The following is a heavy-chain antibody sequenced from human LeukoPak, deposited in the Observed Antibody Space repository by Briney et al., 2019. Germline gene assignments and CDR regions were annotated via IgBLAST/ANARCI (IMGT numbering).Heavy chain of an antibody. CDR2: ISGSGGST. D-gene: IGHD6-13*01. CDR3: AKVLGYSSSWYFDY. J-gene: IGHJ4*02. Sequence: HPGGSLRLSCAASGFSFSNYAMYWVRQAPGKGLEWVSAISGSGGSTYYADSVKGRFTISRDNSKNTLYLQMNSLRAEDTAVYYCAKVLGYSSSWYFDYWGQGTLVTVSS. CDR1: GFSFSNYA. V-gene: IGHV3-23*01.